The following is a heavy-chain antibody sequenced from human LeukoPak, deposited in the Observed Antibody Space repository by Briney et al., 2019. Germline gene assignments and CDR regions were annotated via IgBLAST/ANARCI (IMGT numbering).Heavy chain of an antibody. J-gene: IGHJ4*02. CDR1: GFTFSDYW. V-gene: IGHV3-7*01. D-gene: IGHD6-19*01. Sequence: EGSLRLSCAASGFTFSDYWMSWVRQAPGKGPERVAHMNEDGSRKYFVDSVRGRFSISRDNTENSLYLHMSSLRVEDTAVYYCARTVAGHPHDYFDSWGQGTLVTVSS. CDR3: ARTVAGHPHDYFDS. CDR2: MNEDGSRK.